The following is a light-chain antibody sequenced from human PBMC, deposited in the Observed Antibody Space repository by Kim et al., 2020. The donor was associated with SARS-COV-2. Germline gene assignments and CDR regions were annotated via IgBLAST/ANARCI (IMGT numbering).Light chain of an antibody. V-gene: IGKV3-15*01. J-gene: IGKJ2*01. Sequence: EIVMTQSPATLSVSPGERATLSCRASQSISTYLAWYQQKPGQAPRLLIYGASTRATGVPARFSASGSGTEFTLTISSLQSDDFAVYFYLQYNERRPGDTFGQGTKLEI. CDR2: GAS. CDR3: LQYNERRPGDT. CDR1: QSISTY.